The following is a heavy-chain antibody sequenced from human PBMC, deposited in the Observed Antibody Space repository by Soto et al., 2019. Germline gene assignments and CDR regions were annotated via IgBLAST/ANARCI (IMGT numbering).Heavy chain of an antibody. V-gene: IGHV1-2*02. CDR3: ARGDFYESSSCWFDP. D-gene: IGHD3-22*01. J-gene: IGHJ5*02. CDR1: GYTFTGYY. CDR2: INPNSGGT. Sequence: ASVKVSCKASGYTFTGYYMHWVRQAPGQGLEWMGWINPNSGGTNYAQKFQGRVTMTRDTSISTAYMELSRLRSDDTAVYYLARGDFYESSSCWFDPWGEGALVTVSS.